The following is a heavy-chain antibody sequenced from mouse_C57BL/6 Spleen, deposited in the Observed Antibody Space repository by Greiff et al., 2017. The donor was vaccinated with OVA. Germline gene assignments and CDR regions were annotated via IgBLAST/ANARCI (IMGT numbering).Heavy chain of an antibody. J-gene: IGHJ1*03. D-gene: IGHD1-1*01. CDR3: TFITTVEGPYWYFDV. CDR2: IDPENGDT. V-gene: IGHV14-4*01. Sequence: EVKLMESGAELVRPGASVKLSCTASGFNIKDDYMHWVKQRPEQGLEWIGWIDPENGDTEYASKFQGKATITADTSSNTAYLQLSSLTSEDTAVYYCTFITTVEGPYWYFDVWGTGTTVTVSS. CDR1: GFNIKDDY.